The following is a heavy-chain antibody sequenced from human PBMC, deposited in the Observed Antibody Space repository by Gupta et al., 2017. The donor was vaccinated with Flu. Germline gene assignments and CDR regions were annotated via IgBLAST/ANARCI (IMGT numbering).Heavy chain of an antibody. CDR1: GGSISSSNW. D-gene: IGHD4-17*01. J-gene: IGHJ4*02. CDR2: IYHSGST. Sequence: SLTCAVSGGSISSSNWWSWVRQPPGKGLEWIGEIYHSGSTNYNPSLKSRVTISVDKSKNQFSLKLSSVTAADTAVYYCARVRIYGDWETTLYYFDYWGQGTLVTVSS. CDR3: ARVRIYGDWETTLYYFDY. V-gene: IGHV4-4*02.